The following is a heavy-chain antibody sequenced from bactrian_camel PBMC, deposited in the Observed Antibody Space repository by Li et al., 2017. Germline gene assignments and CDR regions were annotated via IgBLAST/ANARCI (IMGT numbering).Heavy chain of an antibody. V-gene: IGHV3S31*01. Sequence: QLVESGGGLVQPGGSLRLSCAASGFTFGSYAMSWVRQAPGKGLEWVSRINSGGASTYYADSVKGRFTISRDNAKSTLYLQLSNVGPGDTATYYCAKAFYALSESYHVKGQGTQVTVS. J-gene: IGHJ4*01. CDR2: INSGGAST. CDR1: GFTFGSYA. D-gene: IGHD1*01.